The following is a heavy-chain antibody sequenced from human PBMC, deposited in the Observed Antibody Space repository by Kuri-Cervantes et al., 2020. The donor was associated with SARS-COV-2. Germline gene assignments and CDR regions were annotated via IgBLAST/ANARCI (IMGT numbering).Heavy chain of an antibody. Sequence: GSLRLSCTVSGGSISSSSYYWGWIRQPPGKGLEWIGEINHSGSTNYNPSLKSRVTISVDTSKNQFSLKLSSVTAADTAVYYCARPNIKQWLVLFGTGSAFDIWGQGTMVTVSS. CDR2: INHSGST. V-gene: IGHV4-39*07. CDR1: GGSISSSSYY. J-gene: IGHJ3*02. D-gene: IGHD6-19*01. CDR3: ARPNIKQWLVLFGTGSAFDI.